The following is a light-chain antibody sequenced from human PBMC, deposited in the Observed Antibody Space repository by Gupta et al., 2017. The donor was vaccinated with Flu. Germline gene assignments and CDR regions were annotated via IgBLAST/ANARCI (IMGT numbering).Light chain of an antibody. V-gene: IGLV2-8*01. CDR3: SSDAGGNNLQ. J-gene: IGLJ2*01. CDR1: SSDVGAYNF. Sequence: QSALTQPPSASGSPGQSVTISCTGTSSDVGAYNFVSWYQQHPGKAPKLMIYEASKRPSGVPDRFSGSKSGNTASLTVSGLRAEDEADYYCSSDAGGNNLQFGGGTKLTVL. CDR2: EAS.